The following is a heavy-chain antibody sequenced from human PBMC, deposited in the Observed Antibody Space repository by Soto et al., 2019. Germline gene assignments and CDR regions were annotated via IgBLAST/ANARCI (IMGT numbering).Heavy chain of an antibody. Sequence: PSETLSLTCTVTGASIRGSYYFWSWIRQPPGEGLEWLGYVYSTGSTYYNPSLKSRVTISVDTSKNQFSLKLSSVTAADTAVYYCARSSMVRGSYWFDPWGQGTLVTVSS. V-gene: IGHV4-39*01. CDR2: VYSTGST. J-gene: IGHJ5*02. D-gene: IGHD3-10*01. CDR3: ARSSMVRGSYWFDP. CDR1: GASIRGSYYF.